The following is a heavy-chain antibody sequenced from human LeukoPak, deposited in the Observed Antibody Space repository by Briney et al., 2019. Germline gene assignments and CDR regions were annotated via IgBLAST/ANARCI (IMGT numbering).Heavy chain of an antibody. V-gene: IGHV5-51*01. CDR3: ARRGCIGGTCYGY. Sequence: GESLKISCKGSGYSFSNDWIGWVRQMPGKGLEWMGIIYPADSDTKYSPSFQGQVTILADKSISTAYLQWNSLGASDTAMYYCARRGCIGGTCYGYWGQGTLVTVSS. CDR2: IYPADSDT. D-gene: IGHD2-15*01. J-gene: IGHJ4*02. CDR1: GYSFSNDW.